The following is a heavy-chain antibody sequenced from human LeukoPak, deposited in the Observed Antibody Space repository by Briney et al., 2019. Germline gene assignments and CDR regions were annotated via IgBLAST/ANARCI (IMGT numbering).Heavy chain of an antibody. CDR1: GGSISTYY. CDR2: IYYSGST. CDR3: ARLVTGKTNWFDP. D-gene: IGHD1-14*01. Sequence: SETLSLTCTVSGGSISTYYWSWIRQPPGKGLEWIGYIYYSGSTNYNPSLKSRVTISVDTSKNQFSLKLSSVTAADTAVYYCARLVTGKTNWFDPWSQGTLVTVSS. J-gene: IGHJ5*02. V-gene: IGHV4-59*08.